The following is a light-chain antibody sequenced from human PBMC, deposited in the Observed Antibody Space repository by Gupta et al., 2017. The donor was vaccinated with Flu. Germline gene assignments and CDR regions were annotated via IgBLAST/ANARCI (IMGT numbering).Light chain of an antibody. J-gene: IGKJ1*01. CDR1: QSIASD. CDR2: DAS. Sequence: GERATLSCRASQSIASDLAWYQQKPGQAPRLVIYDASTRAAGFPSRFSGSGSETEFTLTISSLQSEDFAIYYCQQYNDGPLTFGQGTKVEIK. CDR3: QQYNDGPLT. V-gene: IGKV3-15*01.